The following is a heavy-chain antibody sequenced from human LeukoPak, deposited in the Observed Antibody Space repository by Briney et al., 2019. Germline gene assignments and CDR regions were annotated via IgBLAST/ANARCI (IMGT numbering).Heavy chain of an antibody. D-gene: IGHD3-10*01. CDR3: ARGEERGSGTVHFDY. V-gene: IGHV4-34*01. Sequence: PSETLSLTCAVYGGSFSGYYWSWIRQPPGKGLEWIGEINHSGSTNYNPSLKSRVTMSVDRSKNQFSLKLSSVTAADTAVYYCARGEERGSGTVHFDYWGQGTLVTASS. CDR2: INHSGST. J-gene: IGHJ4*02. CDR1: GGSFSGYY.